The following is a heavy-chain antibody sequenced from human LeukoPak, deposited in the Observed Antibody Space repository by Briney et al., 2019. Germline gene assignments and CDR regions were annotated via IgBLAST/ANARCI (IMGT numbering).Heavy chain of an antibody. Sequence: PGGALRLSCAASGFIFSSYSMNWVRQAPGKGLERVSSISSSSSYIYYADSVKGRFTISRDNAKNSLYLQMNSLRAGDTAVYYCASPRGQDGYKNYYYYGMDVWGQGTTVTVSS. CDR1: GFIFSSYS. CDR3: ASPRGQDGYKNYYYYGMDV. D-gene: IGHD5-24*01. V-gene: IGHV3-21*01. J-gene: IGHJ6*02. CDR2: ISSSSSYI.